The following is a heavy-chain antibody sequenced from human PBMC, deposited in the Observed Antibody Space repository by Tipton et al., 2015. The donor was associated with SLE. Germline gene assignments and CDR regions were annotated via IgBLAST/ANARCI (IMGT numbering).Heavy chain of an antibody. D-gene: IGHD3-3*01. Sequence: GSLRLSCAASGFTFSDHYMDWVRQAPGKGLEWVGRTRNKANSYTTEYAASVKGRFTISRDDSKNSLYLQMNSLKTEDTAVYYCTLYDFWSDAGSWGQGTLVTVSS. CDR1: GFTFSDHY. CDR2: TRNKANSYTT. V-gene: IGHV3-72*01. J-gene: IGHJ5*02. CDR3: TLYDFWSDAGS.